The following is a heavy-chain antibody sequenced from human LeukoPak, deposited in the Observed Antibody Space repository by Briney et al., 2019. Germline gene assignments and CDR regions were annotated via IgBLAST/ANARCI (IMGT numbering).Heavy chain of an antibody. J-gene: IGHJ4*02. V-gene: IGHV1-2*02. CDR1: GYTFTSYA. CDR3: APHEGHSSGYLKDLN. CDR2: INPNSGGT. D-gene: IGHD3-22*01. Sequence: ASVKVSCKASGYTFTSYAMNWVRQAPGQGLEWMGWINPNSGGTNYAQKFQGRVTMTRDTSISTAYMELSRLRSDDTAVYYCAPHEGHSSGYLKDLNWGQGTLVTVSS.